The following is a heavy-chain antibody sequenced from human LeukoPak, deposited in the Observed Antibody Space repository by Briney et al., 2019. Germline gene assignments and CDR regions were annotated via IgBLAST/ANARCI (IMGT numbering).Heavy chain of an antibody. Sequence: GGSLRLSCAASRFTFSSYGMHWVRQAPGKGLEWVAYIQYDGSNEQYADSVKGRFSISRDSSKNILYLQMNSLRAEDTAVYYCASEYCSSTRCRRAFDYWGQGTLVTVSS. J-gene: IGHJ4*02. D-gene: IGHD2-2*01. CDR1: RFTFSSYG. CDR2: IQYDGSNE. CDR3: ASEYCSSTRCRRAFDY. V-gene: IGHV3-30*19.